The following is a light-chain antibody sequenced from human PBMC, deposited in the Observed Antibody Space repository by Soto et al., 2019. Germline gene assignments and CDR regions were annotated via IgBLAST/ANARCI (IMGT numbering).Light chain of an antibody. CDR1: SSDVGRYNI. V-gene: IGLV2-23*01. Sequence: QSALTQPASVSGSPGQSITISCTGTSSDVGRYNIVSWYQQHPGKAPKLMIYEGSKRPSGVSNRFSGSKSGNTASLTISGPQAEDEADYYCCSYAGSSTYVFGTGTKVTV. CDR2: EGS. CDR3: CSYAGSSTYV. J-gene: IGLJ1*01.